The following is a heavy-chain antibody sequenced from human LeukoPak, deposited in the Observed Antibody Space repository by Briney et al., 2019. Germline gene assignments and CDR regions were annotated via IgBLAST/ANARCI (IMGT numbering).Heavy chain of an antibody. V-gene: IGHV4-39*01. D-gene: IGHD3-10*01. CDR3: ARSPGPLVPAAFDI. J-gene: IGHJ3*02. CDR1: GGSISSSGYY. Sequence: SETLSLTCTVSGGSISSSGYYWGWIRQPPGKGLEWIGSIYYSGSTYYNPSLKSRVTISVDTSKNQFSLKLSSVTAADTAVYYCARSPGPLVPAAFDIWGQGTMVTVSS. CDR2: IYYSGST.